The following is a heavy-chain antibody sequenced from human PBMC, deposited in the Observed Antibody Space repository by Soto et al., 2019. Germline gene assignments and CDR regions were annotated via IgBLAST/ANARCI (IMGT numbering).Heavy chain of an antibody. D-gene: IGHD5-12*01. V-gene: IGHV3-21*01. J-gene: IGHJ6*03. CDR2: LSGSSTYI. Sequence: GGSLRLSCAASGFTFDTYSMNWVRQAPGKGLEWVSSLSGSSTYIYYADSVKGRFTISRDNAQKSLYPQMSSLRAEDTAVYYCARGDPSAYTGYVDYYYYYMDVWGKGTTVTVSS. CDR1: GFTFDTYS. CDR3: ARGDPSAYTGYVDYYYYYMDV.